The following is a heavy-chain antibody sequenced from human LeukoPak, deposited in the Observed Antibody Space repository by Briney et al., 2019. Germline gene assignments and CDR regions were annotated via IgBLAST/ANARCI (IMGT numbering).Heavy chain of an antibody. J-gene: IGHJ4*02. D-gene: IGHD1-7*01. CDR1: GFTFSSHW. Sequence: HTGGSLRLSCAASGFTFSSHWMHWVRQAPGKGLEWVAVISYDGSNKYYADSVKGRFTISRDNSKNTLYLQMNSLRAEDTAVYYCAKDRITGTTFYYFDYWGQGTLVTVSS. CDR2: ISYDGSNK. CDR3: AKDRITGTTFYYFDY. V-gene: IGHV3-30*18.